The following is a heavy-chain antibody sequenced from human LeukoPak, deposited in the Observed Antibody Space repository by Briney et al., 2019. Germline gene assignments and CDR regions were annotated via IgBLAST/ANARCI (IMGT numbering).Heavy chain of an antibody. D-gene: IGHD3-22*01. V-gene: IGHV3-21*01. CDR3: AREVYYYDSSGYYPNYYGMDV. CDR2: ISSSSSYI. CDR1: GFTFSSYS. Sequence: PGGSLRLSCAASGFTFSSYSMNWVRQAPGKGLDWVSSISSSSSYIYYADSVKGRFTISRDNAKNSLYLQMNSLRAEDTAVYYCAREVYYYDSSGYYPNYYGMDVWGQGTTVTVSS. J-gene: IGHJ6*02.